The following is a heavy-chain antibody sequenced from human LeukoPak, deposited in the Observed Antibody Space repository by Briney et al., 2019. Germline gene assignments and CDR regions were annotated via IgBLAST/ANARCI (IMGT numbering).Heavy chain of an antibody. CDR3: AKDRSRSWYSFDY. J-gene: IGHJ4*02. V-gene: IGHV3-30*02. CDR2: IRSDGTNK. Sequence: PGGSLRLSCEASGFSFSDYGMHWVRQAPGKGLEWVAFIRSDGTNKYYADSVKGRFTISRDSSKNTLYLQMNSLRTEDTAVYYCAKDRSRSWYSFDYWGQGTLVTVSS. CDR1: GFSFSDYG. D-gene: IGHD6-13*01.